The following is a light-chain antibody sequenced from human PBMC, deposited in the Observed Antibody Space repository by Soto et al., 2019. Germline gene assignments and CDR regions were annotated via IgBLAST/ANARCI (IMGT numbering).Light chain of an antibody. V-gene: IGLV3-25*03. CDR2: KDN. CDR1: ALPKKY. J-gene: IGLJ1*01. CDR3: QSIDGTGSLYV. Sequence: SYELTQSPSVSVSPGQMARITCSGDALPKKYVYWYQLRPGQAPLLIVYKDNERPSGIPERFSGSSSGPTATLTISGVQAEDEADYYCQSIDGTGSLYVFGGGTKVTVL.